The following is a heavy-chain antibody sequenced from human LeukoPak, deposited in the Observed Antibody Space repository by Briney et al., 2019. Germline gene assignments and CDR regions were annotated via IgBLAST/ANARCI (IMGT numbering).Heavy chain of an antibody. D-gene: IGHD1-26*01. Sequence: ASVKVSCKASGYTFTSYDINWVRQATGQGLEWMGWVNPNSGNTGYAQKFQGRVTITRNTSISTAYMELSSLRSEDTAVYYCARGQEQWEPASHWGQGTLVTVSS. CDR3: ARGQEQWEPASH. CDR2: VNPNSGNT. J-gene: IGHJ4*02. CDR1: GYTFTSYD. V-gene: IGHV1-8*03.